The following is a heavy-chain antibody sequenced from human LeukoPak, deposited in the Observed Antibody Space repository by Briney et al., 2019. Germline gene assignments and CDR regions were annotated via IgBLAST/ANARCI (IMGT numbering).Heavy chain of an antibody. V-gene: IGHV4-34*01. CDR1: GGSFSGYY. CDR2: INHSGST. Sequence: SETLSLTCAVYGGSFSGYYWSWIRQPPGKGLEWIGEINHSGSTNYNPSLKSRVTISVDTSKNQFSLKLSSVTAADTAVYYCARLCMVRGVHYYYYHYMDVWGKGTTVTISS. CDR3: ARLCMVRGVHYYYYHYMDV. D-gene: IGHD3-10*01. J-gene: IGHJ6*03.